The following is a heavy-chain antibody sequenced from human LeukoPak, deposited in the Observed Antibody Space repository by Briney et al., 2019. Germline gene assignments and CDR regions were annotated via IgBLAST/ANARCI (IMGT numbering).Heavy chain of an antibody. CDR1: GGSISSGGYY. Sequence: RASETLSLTCTVFGGSISSGGYYWSWIRQPPGKGLEWIGSIYYSGSTYYNPSLKSRVTISVDTSKNQFSLKLSSVTAADTAVYYCARAGYYDFWSGYRYPLSKSGYYYGMDVWGQGTTVTVSS. D-gene: IGHD3-3*01. CDR3: ARAGYYDFWSGYRYPLSKSGYYYGMDV. J-gene: IGHJ6*02. V-gene: IGHV4-39*07. CDR2: IYYSGST.